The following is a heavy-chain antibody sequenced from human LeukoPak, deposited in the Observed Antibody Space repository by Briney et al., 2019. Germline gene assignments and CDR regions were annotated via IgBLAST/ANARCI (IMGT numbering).Heavy chain of an antibody. V-gene: IGHV3-30*04. Sequence: GGSLRLSCAASGFTFSSYAMHWVPQAPGKGLEWVAVISYDGSNKYYADSVKGRFTISRDNSKNTLYLQMNSLRAEDTAVYYCARSRISREYSGYDLIGRYYYYYMDVWGKGTTVTVSS. CDR1: GFTFSSYA. CDR3: ARSRISREYSGYDLIGRYYYYYMDV. D-gene: IGHD5-12*01. CDR2: ISYDGSNK. J-gene: IGHJ6*03.